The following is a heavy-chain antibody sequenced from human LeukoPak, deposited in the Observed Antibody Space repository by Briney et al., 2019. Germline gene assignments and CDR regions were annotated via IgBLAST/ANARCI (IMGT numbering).Heavy chain of an antibody. CDR3: VTGMVVVVMDYYYYGMDV. Sequence: ASVKVSCKASGYTFTSYGISWVRQAPGQGLEWMGWISAYNGNTNYAQKLQGRVTMTTDTSTSTAYMELRSLRSDDTAVYYCVTGMVVVVMDYYYYGMDVWGQGTTVTVSS. V-gene: IGHV1-18*01. CDR2: ISAYNGNT. J-gene: IGHJ6*02. CDR1: GYTFTSYG. D-gene: IGHD3-22*01.